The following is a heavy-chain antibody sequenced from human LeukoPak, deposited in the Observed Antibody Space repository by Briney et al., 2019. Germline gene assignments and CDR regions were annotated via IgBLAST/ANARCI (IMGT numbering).Heavy chain of an antibody. CDR2: MFYGGST. D-gene: IGHD2-15*01. J-gene: IGHJ4*02. Sequence: PSETLSLTCTVSGVSIRTSTHYWAWIRQPPGKGLEWIASMFYGGSTYYNASLRSRLSLSVDTSRNQFSLKLTSVTASDTAIFYCVRLGGWGGAASLIDFWGQGTLVTVSS. CDR1: GVSIRTSTHY. CDR3: VRLGGWGGAASLIDF. V-gene: IGHV4-39*01.